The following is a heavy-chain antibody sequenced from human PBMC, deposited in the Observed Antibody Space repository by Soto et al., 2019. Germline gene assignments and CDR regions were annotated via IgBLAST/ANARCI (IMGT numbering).Heavy chain of an antibody. CDR1: GYTFTSYA. D-gene: IGHD3-10*01. CDR2: INAGNGNT. Sequence: GASVKVSCKASGYTFTSYAMHWVRQAPGQRLEWMGWINAGNGNTKYSQKFQGRVTITRDTSASTAYMELSSLRSEDTAVYYCARPIMVRGVIGGYYYGMDVWGQGTTVTVSS. CDR3: ARPIMVRGVIGGYYYGMDV. J-gene: IGHJ6*02. V-gene: IGHV1-3*01.